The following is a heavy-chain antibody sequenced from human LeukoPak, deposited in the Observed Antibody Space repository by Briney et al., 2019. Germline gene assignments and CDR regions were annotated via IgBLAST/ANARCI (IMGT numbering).Heavy chain of an antibody. CDR3: AKDSRNYYFDY. Sequence: GGSLRLSCAASGFTFSSHSMHWVRQAPGKGLEWVAVISDDGNKKYYADSVKGRFTISRDNSKNTVYLQMNSLRAEDTAMYYCAKDSRNYYFDYWGQGTLVIVSS. J-gene: IGHJ4*02. CDR1: GFTFSSHS. V-gene: IGHV3-30*18. CDR2: ISDDGNKK.